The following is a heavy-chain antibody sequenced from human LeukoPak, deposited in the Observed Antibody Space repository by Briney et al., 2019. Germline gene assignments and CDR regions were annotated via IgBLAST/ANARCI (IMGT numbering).Heavy chain of an antibody. J-gene: IGHJ4*02. V-gene: IGHV3-30*18. CDR1: GFTFSSYG. CDR2: ISHDGNVK. Sequence: GRSLRLSCAGFGFTFSSYGMQCVRQSPGKGVEWVTVISHDGNVKHYADSVKGRFTISRDNARNTLYQQMNSLRAEDSAVYYCAKEANPYSSTSFDYWGRGTRVTVSS. CDR3: AKEANPYSSTSFDY. D-gene: IGHD5-18*01.